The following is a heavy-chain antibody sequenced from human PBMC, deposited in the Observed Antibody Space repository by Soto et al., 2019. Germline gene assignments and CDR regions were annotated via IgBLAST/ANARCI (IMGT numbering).Heavy chain of an antibody. D-gene: IGHD3-10*01. CDR2: ISSSSSSYI. CDR1: GFTFSSYS. V-gene: IGHV3-21*01. CDR3: ARSPEGDGYYYYYMDV. Sequence: GGSLRLSCAASGFTFSSYSMNWVRQAPGKGLEWVSSISSSSSSYIYYADSVKGRFTISRDNAKNSLYLQMNSLRAEDTAVYYCARSPEGDGYYYYYMDVWGKGTTVTVSS. J-gene: IGHJ6*03.